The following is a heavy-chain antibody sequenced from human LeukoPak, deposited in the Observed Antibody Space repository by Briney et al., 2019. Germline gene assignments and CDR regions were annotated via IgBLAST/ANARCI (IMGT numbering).Heavy chain of an antibody. CDR1: GFTFSSYA. V-gene: IGHV3-30*04. J-gene: IGHJ6*03. D-gene: IGHD2-8*02. Sequence: PGGSLRLSCAASGFTFSSYAMHWVRQAPGKGLEWVAVISYDGSNKYYADSVKGRFTISRDNLKNTLYLQMNGLRAEDTAVYYCAKNRGHCVDGVCHNYYYMDVWGRGTTVTVSS. CDR3: AKNRGHCVDGVCHNYYYMDV. CDR2: ISYDGSNK.